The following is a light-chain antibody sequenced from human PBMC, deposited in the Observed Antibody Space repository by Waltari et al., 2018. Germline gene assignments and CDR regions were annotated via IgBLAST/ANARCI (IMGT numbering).Light chain of an antibody. J-gene: IGLJ6*01. Sequence: QSVLTQPPSVSGAPGQRVTISCIGTYTNIGSGYDVQWFQQLPGSAPKVLLYGANYWPSGVPDRFSGSTSGTSASLTITGLQAEDEGDYYCQSYDSSLSQVFGSGTKVTVL. V-gene: IGLV1-40*01. CDR3: QSYDSSLSQV. CDR2: GAN. CDR1: YTNIGSGYD.